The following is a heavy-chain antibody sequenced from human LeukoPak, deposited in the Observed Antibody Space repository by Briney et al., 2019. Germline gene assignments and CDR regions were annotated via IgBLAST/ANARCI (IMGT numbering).Heavy chain of an antibody. CDR3: AKPGDSSGYSFIDM. CDR2: ITGNGGST. D-gene: IGHD3-22*01. V-gene: IGHV3-23*01. CDR1: GFTFSSYA. J-gene: IGHJ3*02. Sequence: GGSLRLSCAASGFTFSSYAMSWVRQAPGKGLEWVSAITGNGGSTSYTDSVKGRFTISRDNSKNTLYLQMNSLRAEDTAVYYCAKPGDSSGYSFIDMWGQGTMVTVSS.